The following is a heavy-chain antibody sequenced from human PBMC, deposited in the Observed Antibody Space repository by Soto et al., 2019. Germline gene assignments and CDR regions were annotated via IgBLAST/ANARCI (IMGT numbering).Heavy chain of an antibody. Sequence: SETLSLTCTVSGGSTSSGGFYWSWIRQHPGQGLEWIGYTYFRGNTYYNPSLKSRLTISVDTSKNQFSRKLSYVTAADPAVYYCARVTDTWYRRVDPWGQGTLVTVSS. J-gene: IGHJ5*02. V-gene: IGHV4-31*03. D-gene: IGHD6-13*01. CDR2: TYFRGNT. CDR1: GGSTSSGGFY. CDR3: ARVTDTWYRRVDP.